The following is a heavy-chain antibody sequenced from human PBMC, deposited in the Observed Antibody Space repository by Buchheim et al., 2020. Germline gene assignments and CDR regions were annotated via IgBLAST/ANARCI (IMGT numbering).Heavy chain of an antibody. CDR3: ARACRDGNNLCVFDY. CDR2: INSDGRST. Sequence: EVQLVESGGGLVQPGGSLRLSCAASGFTFSSYWMHWVRQAPGKGLVWVSRINSDGRSTNYADSVKGRFTISRDNAKNTLYLQMNSLRAEDTAVYYCARACRDGNNLCVFDYWGQGTL. J-gene: IGHJ4*02. CDR1: GFTFSSYW. D-gene: IGHD5-24*01. V-gene: IGHV3-74*01.